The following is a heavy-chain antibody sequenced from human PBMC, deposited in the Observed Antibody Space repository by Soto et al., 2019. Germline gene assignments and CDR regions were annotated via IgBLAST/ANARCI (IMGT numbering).Heavy chain of an antibody. D-gene: IGHD6-19*01. CDR2: IYYSGST. CDR1: GGSISSYY. Sequence: PSETLSLTCTVSGGSISSYYWSWIRQPPGKGLEWIGYIYYSGSTNYNPSLKGRVTISVDTSKNQFSLKLSSVTAADTAVYYCARVSGWRKGWFDPWGQGTLVTVSS. V-gene: IGHV4-59*01. CDR3: ARVSGWRKGWFDP. J-gene: IGHJ5*02.